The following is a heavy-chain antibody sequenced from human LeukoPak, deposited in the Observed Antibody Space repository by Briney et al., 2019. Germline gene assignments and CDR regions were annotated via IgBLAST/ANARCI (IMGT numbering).Heavy chain of an antibody. J-gene: IGHJ3*02. V-gene: IGHV3-48*03. CDR2: ISSSGSTI. D-gene: IGHD3-10*01. CDR3: ARRAVLGVRGAPSAFDI. Sequence: PGGSLRLSCAASGFTFSSYEMNWVRQAPGKGLEWVSYISSSGSTIYYADSVKGRFTISRDNAKNSLYLQMNSLRAEDTAVYYCARRAVLGVRGAPSAFDIWGQGTMVTVSS. CDR1: GFTFSSYE.